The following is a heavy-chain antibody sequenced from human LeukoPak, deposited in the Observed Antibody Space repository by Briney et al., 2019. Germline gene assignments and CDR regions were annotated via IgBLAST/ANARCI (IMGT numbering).Heavy chain of an antibody. J-gene: IGHJ6*04. V-gene: IGHV4-4*07. CDR2: IYTSGST. Sequence: PSETLCLTCTVSAGSISNYYWSWIRQPAGKGLEWIGRIYTSGSTNYNPSLESRVTMSVDTSKNQFSLKLTSVTAADTAVYYCAREYCSSSSCFHYSYYYFMDVWGKGTKVTVSS. CDR3: AREYCSSSSCFHYSYYYFMDV. CDR1: AGSISNYY. D-gene: IGHD2-2*01.